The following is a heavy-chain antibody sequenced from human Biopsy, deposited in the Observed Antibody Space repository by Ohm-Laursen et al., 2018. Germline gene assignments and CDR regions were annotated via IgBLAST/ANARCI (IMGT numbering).Heavy chain of an antibody. V-gene: IGHV1-69*06. J-gene: IGHJ1*01. Sequence: SVKVSCKTSTGTFDSYGVNWVRQAPGQGLEWLGGNIPILGTGNYAQKFQDRVTVAADTSTSTATMELRSLRSDDTAVYYCATKLTGYFHHWGQGTQVIVSS. CDR2: NIPILGTG. D-gene: IGHD3-9*01. CDR1: TGTFDSYG. CDR3: ATKLTGYFHH.